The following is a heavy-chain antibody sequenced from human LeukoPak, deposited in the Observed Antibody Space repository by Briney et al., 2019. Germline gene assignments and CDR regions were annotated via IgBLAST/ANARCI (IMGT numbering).Heavy chain of an antibody. D-gene: IGHD1-1*01. V-gene: IGHV1-18*01. CDR3: ARGRRTRAQLWSYLES. CDR2: ITINTGNT. Sequence: ASVKVSCKTSGYNFSTYSITWVRQAPGQGLEWMGWITINTGNTNQKFQGRAIMSVDASTTTAYMDLRSLRSDDTAVYFCARGRRTRAQLWSYLESWGQGTLLTVAS. CDR1: GYNFSTYS. J-gene: IGHJ4*02.